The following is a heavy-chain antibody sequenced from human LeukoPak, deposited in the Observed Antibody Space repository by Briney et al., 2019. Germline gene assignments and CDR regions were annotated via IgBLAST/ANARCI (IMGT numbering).Heavy chain of an antibody. D-gene: IGHD2-2*02. CDR1: GFTFSSYA. Sequence: GGSLRLSCAASGFTFSSYAMHWVRQAPGKGLEWVAVIPCDGSNKYYADSVKGRFTISRDNSKNTLYLQMNSLRAEDTAVYYCARGSCSSTSCYSFDPWGQGTLVTVSS. J-gene: IGHJ5*02. CDR3: ARGSCSSTSCYSFDP. V-gene: IGHV3-30*04. CDR2: IPCDGSNK.